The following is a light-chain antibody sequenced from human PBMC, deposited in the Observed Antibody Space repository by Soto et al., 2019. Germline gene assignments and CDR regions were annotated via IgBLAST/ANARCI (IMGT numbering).Light chain of an antibody. CDR3: SSYAGGNEV. Sequence: QPVLTQPPSASGSPGQSVTISCTGTSSDVGGYNYVSWYQQHPGKAPKLMIFEVSKRPSGVPDRFSGSKSGNTASLTVSGLQAEDEADYYCSSYAGGNEVFGTGTKVTVL. CDR1: SSDVGGYNY. J-gene: IGLJ1*01. V-gene: IGLV2-8*01. CDR2: EVS.